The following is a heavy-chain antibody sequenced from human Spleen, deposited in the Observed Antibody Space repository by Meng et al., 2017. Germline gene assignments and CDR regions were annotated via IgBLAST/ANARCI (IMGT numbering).Heavy chain of an antibody. Sequence: QLQLQQWGAGLLKPSETLSLTCVVSGGSFSDYYWGWIRQPPGKGLEWIGEINHSGSTNYNPSLESRATISVDTSQNNLSLKLSSVTAADSAVYYCARGPTTMAHDFDYWGQGTLVTVSS. CDR3: ARGPTTMAHDFDY. CDR2: INHSGST. V-gene: IGHV4-34*01. CDR1: GGSFSDYY. J-gene: IGHJ4*02. D-gene: IGHD4-11*01.